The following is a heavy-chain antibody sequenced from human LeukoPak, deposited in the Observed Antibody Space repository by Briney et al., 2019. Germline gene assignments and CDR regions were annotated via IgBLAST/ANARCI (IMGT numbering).Heavy chain of an antibody. J-gene: IGHJ5*02. CDR3: AEAGYRTGWDWLDP. D-gene: IGHD2-8*02. CDR1: GFTFSNYS. Sequence: GGSLGLSCAASGFTFSNYSMNWVRQAPGKGLVWVSRINPDGSTTTYADSVKGRFTISRDNAKNTLYLQTNSLRAEDTAVYYCAEAGYRTGWDWLDPWGQGTLVTVSS. V-gene: IGHV3-74*01. CDR2: INPDGSTT.